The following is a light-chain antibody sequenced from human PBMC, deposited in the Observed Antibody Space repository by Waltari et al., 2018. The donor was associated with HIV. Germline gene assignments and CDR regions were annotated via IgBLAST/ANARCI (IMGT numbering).Light chain of an antibody. CDR1: YAY. Sequence: QSVLTQPPPVSAAPGQKVTISCSGSYAYVSWYQHVPGAAPKLLIYVNNKRPSGIPDRFSGSKSGTSATLGITGLQTGDEADYYCGTWDPRPSAGVFGGGTKLTVL. CDR2: VNN. CDR3: GTWDPRPSAGV. V-gene: IGLV1-51*01. J-gene: IGLJ3*02.